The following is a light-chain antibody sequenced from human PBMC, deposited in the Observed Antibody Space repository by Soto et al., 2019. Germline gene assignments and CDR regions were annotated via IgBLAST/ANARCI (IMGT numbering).Light chain of an antibody. V-gene: IGKV1-39*01. CDR1: QNIIRH. CDR2: AAS. Sequence: DIQMSQSPSSLSASVGDGVTITCRASQNIIRHLNWYQQKPGKAPKLLIYAASNLQSGVPSRFSASGSGTDFTLTLNSLQPEDFATYYCQQGYSTPWTFGQGTKVDIK. CDR3: QQGYSTPWT. J-gene: IGKJ1*01.